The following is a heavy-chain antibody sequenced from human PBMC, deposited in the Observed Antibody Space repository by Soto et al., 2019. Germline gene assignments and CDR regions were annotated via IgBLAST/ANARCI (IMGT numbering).Heavy chain of an antibody. CDR3: AIDLDYSESRGYQDLFDY. V-gene: IGHV3-30*03. D-gene: IGHD3-22*01. CDR1: GFDFSGFG. J-gene: IGHJ4*02. Sequence: QVQMVESGGGVVQPGRSLILSCAASGFDFSGFGMHWVRQAPGKGLVWVSVISDDGSSKYYADSVKGRFTTFRDNSKHTLYLQMDSLRTEDTATYFCAIDLDYSESRGYQDLFDYCGQGTLVTVSS. CDR2: ISDDGSSK.